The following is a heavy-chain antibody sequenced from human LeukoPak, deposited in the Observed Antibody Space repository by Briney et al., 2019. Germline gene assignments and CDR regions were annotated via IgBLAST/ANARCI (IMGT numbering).Heavy chain of an antibody. Sequence: GGSLRLSCAASGFTFSSYWMHWVRQPLGKGLVWVSRINPDGTTTNYADSVKGRFTISRDNAKNTLYLQMNSLTVEDTALYYCVRIATVTTPDYWGQGILVTVSS. D-gene: IGHD4-17*01. J-gene: IGHJ4*02. V-gene: IGHV3-74*01. CDR2: INPDGTTT. CDR3: VRIATVTTPDY. CDR1: GFTFSSYW.